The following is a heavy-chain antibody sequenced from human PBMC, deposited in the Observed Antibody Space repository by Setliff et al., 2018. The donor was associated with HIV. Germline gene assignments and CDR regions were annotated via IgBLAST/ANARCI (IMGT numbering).Heavy chain of an antibody. J-gene: IGHJ5*02. V-gene: IGHV1-69*06. CDR3: AKEQEIGSYLDP. D-gene: IGHD2-2*02. CDR1: GDTFSSYT. Sequence: ASVKVSCKASGDTFSSYTLSWVRQAPGQGLEWMGGIIPISGTVNYAQNFQGRLTISADKSTRTAYLELSSLRSDDSAVYFCAKEQEIGSYLDPWGQGTLVTVSS. CDR2: IIPISGTV.